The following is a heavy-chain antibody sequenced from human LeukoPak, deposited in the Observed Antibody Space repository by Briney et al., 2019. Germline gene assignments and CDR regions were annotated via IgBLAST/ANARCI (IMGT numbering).Heavy chain of an antibody. J-gene: IGHJ4*02. CDR1: GYAFNDYG. V-gene: IGHV1-18*01. D-gene: IGHD6-13*01. Sequence: ASVKVSCKASGYAFNDYGITWVRQAPGQGLEWMGWISTYDGNTNYAQKLQGRVTMTTGTSASTAYMEMRSLISDDTAVYYCARAVGDSRGMITHFDYWGQGTLVSVSS. CDR3: ARAVGDSRGMITHFDY. CDR2: ISTYDGNT.